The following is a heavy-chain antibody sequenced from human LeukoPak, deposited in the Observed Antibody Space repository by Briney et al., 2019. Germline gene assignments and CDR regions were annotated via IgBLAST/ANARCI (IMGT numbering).Heavy chain of an antibody. J-gene: IGHJ6*03. D-gene: IGHD5-18*01. CDR3: ARIGYSYGYGYYYMDV. Sequence: GGSLRLSCAASGFTVSDKYMSWVRQAPGKGLEWVSVIYSGGRTYYADSVKGRFTISRGNSKNTLFLQMNSLRAEDTAMYYCARIGYSYGYGYYYMDVWGKGTTVTVSS. CDR2: IYSGGRT. V-gene: IGHV3-66*01. CDR1: GFTVSDKY.